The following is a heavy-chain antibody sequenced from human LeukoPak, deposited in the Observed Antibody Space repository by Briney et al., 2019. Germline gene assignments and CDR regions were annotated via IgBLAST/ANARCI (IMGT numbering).Heavy chain of an antibody. V-gene: IGHV3-74*01. D-gene: IGHD4-17*01. CDR1: GFTCSIYW. CDR2: INSDGSST. J-gene: IGHJ5*02. CDR3: ARSLATVTTRPVRLDP. Sequence: GGSLGLSRAACGFTCSIYWMHWVRQAPGKGLVWVSRINSDGSSTSYADSVKGRFTISRDNAKNTLYLQMNSLRAEDTAVYYCARSLATVTTRPVRLDPWGQGTLVTVSS.